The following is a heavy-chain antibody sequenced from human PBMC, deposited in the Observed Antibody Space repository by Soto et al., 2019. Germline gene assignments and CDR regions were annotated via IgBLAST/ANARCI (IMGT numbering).Heavy chain of an antibody. V-gene: IGHV6-1*01. CDR3: AREGYYDSSGYSKFDY. Sequence: SQTLSLTCAISGDSVSSNSAAWNWIRQSPSRGLEWLGRTYYRPKWYNDYAVSVKSRITINPDTSKNQFSLQLNSVTPEDTAVYFCAREGYYDSSGYSKFDYWGQGTLVTVSS. D-gene: IGHD3-22*01. CDR2: TYYRPKWYN. J-gene: IGHJ4*02. CDR1: GDSVSSNSAA.